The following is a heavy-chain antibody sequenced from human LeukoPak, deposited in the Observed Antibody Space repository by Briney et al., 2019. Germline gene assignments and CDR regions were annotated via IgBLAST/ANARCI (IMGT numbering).Heavy chain of an antibody. Sequence: GGSLRLSCAASGFSFSTYDMSWVRQAPGKGLECVSYISGSGGGSSYYADAVKGRFTISRDNSKSTLYLQMSSLRAEDTAFYYCAKGAWLDDWGQGALVTVSS. V-gene: IGHV3-23*01. CDR1: GFSFSTYD. J-gene: IGHJ4*02. CDR3: AKGAWLDD. CDR2: ISGSGGGSS.